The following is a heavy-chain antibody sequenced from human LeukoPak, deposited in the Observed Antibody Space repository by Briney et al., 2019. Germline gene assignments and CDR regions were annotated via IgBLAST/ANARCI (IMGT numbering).Heavy chain of an antibody. D-gene: IGHD6-19*01. CDR3: AREGPSSGWYFDY. CDR2: ISGSGGST. J-gene: IGHJ4*02. V-gene: IGHV3-23*01. CDR1: GFTFSSYG. Sequence: PGGTLRLSCAASGFTFSSYGMSWVRQAPGKGLEWVSAISGSGGSTYYADSVKGRFTISRDNAKNTLYLQMNSLRAEDTAVYYCAREGPSSGWYFDYWGQGTLVTVSS.